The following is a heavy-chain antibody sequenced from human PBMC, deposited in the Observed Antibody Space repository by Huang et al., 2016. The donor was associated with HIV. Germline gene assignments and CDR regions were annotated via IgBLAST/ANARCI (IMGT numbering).Heavy chain of an antibody. CDR2: ISPTLGAA. Sequence: QVQLVQSGAEVKKPGSSVKVSCKASGGSFRNFAIGWVRQAPGQGLEWMGGISPTLGAANYAQKCDGRVTIIADESTGTAYMELSSLRSEATAVYYCATVDYYDTSGPQRGYFDNWGQGTLVTVSS. CDR1: GGSFRNFA. D-gene: IGHD3-22*01. V-gene: IGHV1-69*01. J-gene: IGHJ4*02. CDR3: ATVDYYDTSGPQRGYFDN.